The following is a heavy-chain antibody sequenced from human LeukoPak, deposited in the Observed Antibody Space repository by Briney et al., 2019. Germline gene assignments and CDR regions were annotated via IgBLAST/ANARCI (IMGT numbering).Heavy chain of an antibody. Sequence: GGSLRLSCAASGFIFSDAWMTWVRQAPGKGLEWVAFIRYDGSNKYYADSVKGRFTISRDNSKNTLYLQMNSLRAEDTAVYYCAKDSEYSGYDSFDYWGQGTLVTVSS. CDR2: IRYDGSNK. CDR1: GFIFSDAW. J-gene: IGHJ4*02. V-gene: IGHV3-30*02. D-gene: IGHD5-12*01. CDR3: AKDSEYSGYDSFDY.